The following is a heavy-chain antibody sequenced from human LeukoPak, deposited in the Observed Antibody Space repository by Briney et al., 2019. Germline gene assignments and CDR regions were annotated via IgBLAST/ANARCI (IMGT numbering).Heavy chain of an antibody. CDR2: IIPIFGTA. Sequence: ASVKVSCKASGGTFSSHAISWVRQAPGQGLEWMGGIIPIFGTANYAQKFQGRVTITADESTSTAYMELSSLRSEDTAVHYCARTSWLVENWFDPWGQGTLVTVSS. D-gene: IGHD6-19*01. J-gene: IGHJ5*02. V-gene: IGHV1-69*13. CDR3: ARTSWLVENWFDP. CDR1: GGTFSSHA.